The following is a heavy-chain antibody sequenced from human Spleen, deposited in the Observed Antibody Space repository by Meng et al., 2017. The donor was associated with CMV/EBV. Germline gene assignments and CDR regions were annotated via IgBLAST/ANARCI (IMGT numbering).Heavy chain of an antibody. Sequence: SVKVSCKASGGTRAFSWVRQAPGQGLEWVGGTIPIYGTTSYAEKLQGRVTIATDESSTTAYMELSSLRSEDTAVYYCASGYGSGGVYWGQGTLVTVSS. CDR2: TIPIYGTT. V-gene: IGHV1-69*05. CDR3: ASGYGSGGVY. D-gene: IGHD3-10*01. J-gene: IGHJ4*02. CDR1: GGTRA.